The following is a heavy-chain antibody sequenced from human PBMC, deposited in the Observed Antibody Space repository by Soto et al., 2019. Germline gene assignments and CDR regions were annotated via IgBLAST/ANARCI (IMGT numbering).Heavy chain of an antibody. CDR2: IYYSGST. Sequence: SETLSLTCTVSGGSISSYYWSWIRQPPGKGLEWIGYIYYSGSTNYNPSLKSRVTISVDTSKNQFSLKLSSVTAADTAVYYCARLSKNWLDPWGQGTLVTFSS. V-gene: IGHV4-59*08. CDR3: ARLSKNWLDP. J-gene: IGHJ5*02. CDR1: GGSISSYY.